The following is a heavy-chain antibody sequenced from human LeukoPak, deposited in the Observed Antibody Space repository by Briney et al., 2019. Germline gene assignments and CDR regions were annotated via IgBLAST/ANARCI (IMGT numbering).Heavy chain of an antibody. CDR3: ARSPVGVRKKHDL. CDR2: MNPTSGHT. V-gene: IGHV1-8*01. Sequence: GASVNVSYKASVYTFTSYDINWVRQAPGQGLEWMGWMNPTSGHTGYVQKFQGRITMTRDTSVSTAYMELNSLTSEDTAVYYCARSPVGVRKKHDLWGQGTLVIVSS. CDR1: VYTFTSYD. J-gene: IGHJ5*02. D-gene: IGHD3-10*01.